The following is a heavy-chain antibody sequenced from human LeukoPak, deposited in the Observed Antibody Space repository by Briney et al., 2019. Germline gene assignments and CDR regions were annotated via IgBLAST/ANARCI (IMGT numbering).Heavy chain of an antibody. Sequence: SETLSLTCTVSGGSISRSRYYWGWIRQPPGKGLEWIGSVYYGGSTYYDPSLKSRATISVDTSRNQFSLKLSAVTAAGTAVYDRARGGSRLTTAGALAYWGQGTLVTVSS. CDR2: VYYGGST. CDR3: ARGGSRLTTAGALAY. J-gene: IGHJ4*02. CDR1: GGSISRSRYY. V-gene: IGHV4-39*01. D-gene: IGHD3-16*01.